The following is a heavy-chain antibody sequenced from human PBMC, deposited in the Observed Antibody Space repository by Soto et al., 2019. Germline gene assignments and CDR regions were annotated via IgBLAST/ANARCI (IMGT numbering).Heavy chain of an antibody. D-gene: IGHD3-3*01. CDR3: AKALLYDFWSGYYAAHDAFDI. CDR2: IIGSGGST. Sequence: RRLSFAASGFTFSSYAMSWVRQAPGKGLEWVSAIIGSGGSTYYADSVKGRFTISRDNSKNTLYLQMNSLRAEDTAVYYCAKALLYDFWSGYYAAHDAFDIWGQGTMVTVSS. CDR1: GFTFSSYA. J-gene: IGHJ3*02. V-gene: IGHV3-23*01.